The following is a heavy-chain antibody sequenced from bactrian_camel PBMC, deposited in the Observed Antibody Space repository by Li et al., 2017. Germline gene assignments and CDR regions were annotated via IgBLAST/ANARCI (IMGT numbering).Heavy chain of an antibody. V-gene: IGHV3S1*01. CDR1: GNTDSTYC. Sequence: HVQLVESGGDLVQPGGSLRLSCAISGNTDSTYCMVWFRQTPGNERKGVAGILTGDGSTYYADSVKGRFTISRDNAVNTLYLQLNSLKTEDTAMYYCAKVDRSWTDYNDWGQGTQVTVS. D-gene: IGHD6*01. CDR2: ILTGDGST. J-gene: IGHJ4*01. CDR3: AKVDRSWTDYND.